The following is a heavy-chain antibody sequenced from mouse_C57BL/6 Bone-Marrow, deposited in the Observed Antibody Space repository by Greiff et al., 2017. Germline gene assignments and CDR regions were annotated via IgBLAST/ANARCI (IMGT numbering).Heavy chain of an antibody. CDR2: IHPNNDDT. CDR3: ASSSTFFYSFDY. J-gene: IGHJ2*01. D-gene: IGHD5-1*01. V-gene: IGHV1-47*01. Sequence: QVHVKQSGAELVKPGASVKMSCKASGYTFTTYPIEWMKQNNGKSLEWIGNIHPNNDDTKYNEKFKGKATLTVDKSSNTVYLELCRLTFYSSAVYYCASSSTFFYSFDYWGKGTTLTVSS. CDR1: GYTFTTYP.